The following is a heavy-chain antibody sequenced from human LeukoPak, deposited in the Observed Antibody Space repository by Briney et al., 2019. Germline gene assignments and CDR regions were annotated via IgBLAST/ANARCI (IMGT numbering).Heavy chain of an antibody. J-gene: IGHJ4*02. Sequence: GGSLRLSCAASGFTVSSNYMSWVRQAPGKGLEWVSYISSSGSTIYYADSVKGRFTISRDNAKNSLYLQMNSLRAEDTAVYYCARDVIAAAGRGVDYWGQGTLVTVSS. D-gene: IGHD6-13*01. V-gene: IGHV3-11*01. CDR2: ISSSGSTI. CDR1: GFTVSSNY. CDR3: ARDVIAAAGRGVDY.